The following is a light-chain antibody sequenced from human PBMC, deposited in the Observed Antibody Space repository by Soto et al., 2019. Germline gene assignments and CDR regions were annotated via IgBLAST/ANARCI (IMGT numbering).Light chain of an antibody. CDR3: QQYNNWPPWT. Sequence: EVLMTQSPATLSVSPGERATLSCRASQSVSSRLAWYQQKPGQAPRLLIYGASTRATGIPARFSGSGSGTEFTLTISSLQSEDSAVYYCQQYNNWPPWTFGQGTKV. CDR1: QSVSSR. J-gene: IGKJ1*01. CDR2: GAS. V-gene: IGKV3-15*01.